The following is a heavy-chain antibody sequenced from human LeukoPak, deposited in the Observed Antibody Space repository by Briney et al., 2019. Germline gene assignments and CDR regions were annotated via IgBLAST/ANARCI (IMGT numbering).Heavy chain of an antibody. CDR2: IYYSGST. D-gene: IGHD2-8*01. CDR3: TRSTNLEAFDI. V-gene: IGHV4-61*01. J-gene: IGHJ3*02. Sequence: ASETLSLTCTVSGGSVSSGTYYWSWIRQPPGQGLEWIGYIYYSGSTNYNPSLKSRVTVSVDTSKNQCSLKLNSVTTADTAVYYCTRSTNLEAFDIWGQGTMVTVSS. CDR1: GGSVSSGTYY.